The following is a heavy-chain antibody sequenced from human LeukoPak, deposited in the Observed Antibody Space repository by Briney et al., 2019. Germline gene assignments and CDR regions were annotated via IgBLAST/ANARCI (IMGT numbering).Heavy chain of an antibody. Sequence: PGGSLRLSCAASGFTFSSYAMSWVRQPPGKGLEWVSSISGSGGSTYYADSVKGRFTISRDNSKNTLYLQMNSLRAEDTAVYYCAKDGHYYDSSGYYYFDYWGQGTLVTVSS. CDR3: AKDGHYYDSSGYYYFDY. CDR2: ISGSGGST. CDR1: GFTFSSYA. D-gene: IGHD3-22*01. V-gene: IGHV3-23*01. J-gene: IGHJ4*02.